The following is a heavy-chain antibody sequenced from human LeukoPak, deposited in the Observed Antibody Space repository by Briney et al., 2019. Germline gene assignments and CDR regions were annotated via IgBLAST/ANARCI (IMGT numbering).Heavy chain of an antibody. V-gene: IGHV4-59*01. CDR1: GGSISSYY. D-gene: IGHD4-17*01. Sequence: SETLSLTCTVSGGSISSYYWSWIRQPPGKGLEWIGYIYYSGRTNYNPSLKSRVTISVDTTKNQFSLKLSSVTAADTAVYYCARDYGDYVVDYWGQGTLVTVSS. CDR2: IYYSGRT. J-gene: IGHJ4*02. CDR3: ARDYGDYVVDY.